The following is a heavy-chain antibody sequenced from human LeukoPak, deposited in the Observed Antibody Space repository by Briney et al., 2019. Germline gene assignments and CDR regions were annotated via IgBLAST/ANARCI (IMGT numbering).Heavy chain of an antibody. J-gene: IGHJ4*02. D-gene: IGHD2-2*01. CDR2: IYHSGST. CDR1: GGSISSYY. CDR3: ARGVRPAATFDY. V-gene: IGHV4-59*12. Sequence: SETLSLTCTVSGGSISSYYWSWIRQPPGKGLEWIGEIYHSGSTNYNPSLKSRVTISVDKSKNQFSLKLSSVTAADTAVYYCARGVRPAATFDYWGQGTLVTVSS.